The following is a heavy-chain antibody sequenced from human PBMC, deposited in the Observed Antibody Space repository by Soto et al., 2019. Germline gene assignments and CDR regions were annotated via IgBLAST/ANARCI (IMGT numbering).Heavy chain of an antibody. V-gene: IGHV3-74*01. CDR1: GFTFSGYW. CDR2: INSDGSST. D-gene: IGHD4-17*01. CDR3: AILSSTVTNYFDY. J-gene: IGHJ4*02. Sequence: GGSLRLSCAASGFTFSGYWMHWVRQAPGKGLVWVSRINSDGSSTNYADSVKGRFTISRDNAKNTLYLQMNSLRAEDTAVYYCAILSSTVTNYFDYWGQGTLVTVSS.